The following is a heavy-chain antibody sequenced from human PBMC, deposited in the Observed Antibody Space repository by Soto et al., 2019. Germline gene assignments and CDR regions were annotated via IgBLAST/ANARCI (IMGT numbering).Heavy chain of an antibody. J-gene: IGHJ4*02. D-gene: IGHD3-22*01. V-gene: IGHV4-39*01. CDR3: ARHGNSYDSPDY. Sequence: TSETLSLTCTVSGGSISSSGYYGCLLRQPPGKGLEWIGSIYYSGGTYYNPSLKSRVIISVDTSKNQFSLKLSSVTAADTAVYYCARHGNSYDSPDYWGQGTLVTVSS. CDR1: GGSISSSGYY. CDR2: IYYSGGT.